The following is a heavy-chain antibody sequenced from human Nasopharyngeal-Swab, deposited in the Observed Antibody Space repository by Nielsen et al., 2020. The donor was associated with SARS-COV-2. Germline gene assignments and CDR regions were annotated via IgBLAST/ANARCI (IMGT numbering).Heavy chain of an antibody. D-gene: IGHD1-14*01. CDR2: IKQDGSEQ. J-gene: IGHJ5*02. CDR3: VRSPSSISPGWFDP. CDR1: GFIFSAYW. V-gene: IGHV3-7*01. Sequence: GESLKISCAASGFIFSAYWMNWVRQAPGEGLEWVGNIKQDGSEQYYVDSVKGRFTISRDNAKNTLYLQMNSLRAEDTAVYYCVRSPSSISPGWFDPWGQGTLVTVSS.